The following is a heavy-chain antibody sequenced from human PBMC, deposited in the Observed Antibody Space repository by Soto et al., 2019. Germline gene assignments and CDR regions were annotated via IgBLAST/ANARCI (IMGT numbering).Heavy chain of an antibody. CDR2: TYYRSKWYN. D-gene: IGHD3-22*01. V-gene: IGHV6-1*01. CDR3: ARQHYYDSSGYYVNWFDP. Sequence: SQTLSLTCAISGDSVSSNSAAWNWIRQSPSRGLEWLGRTYYRSKWYNDYAVSVKSRITINPDTSKNQFSLQLNSVTPEDTAVYYCARQHYYDSSGYYVNWFDPWGQGTLVTVSS. J-gene: IGHJ5*02. CDR1: GDSVSSNSAA.